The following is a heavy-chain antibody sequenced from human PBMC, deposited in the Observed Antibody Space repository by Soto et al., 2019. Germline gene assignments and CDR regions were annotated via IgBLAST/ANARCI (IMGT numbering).Heavy chain of an antibody. Sequence: ASVKVSCKTSNYTFTSFGISWLRQAPGQGLEWMGWISGYNGNTKYAQRFQGRVTMTTDTSTSTAYMELRSLRSGDTAVYYCARDKMIMTSGEVMGTFDHWGQGTQVTVSS. J-gene: IGHJ4*02. CDR1: NYTFTSFG. CDR2: ISGYNGNT. D-gene: IGHD3-16*01. CDR3: ARDKMIMTSGEVMGTFDH. V-gene: IGHV1-18*01.